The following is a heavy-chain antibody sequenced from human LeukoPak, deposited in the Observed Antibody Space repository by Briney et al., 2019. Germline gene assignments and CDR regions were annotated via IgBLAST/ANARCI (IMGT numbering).Heavy chain of an antibody. Sequence: GGSLRLSCAASGFTFSSYWMTWVRQAPGKGLEWVANIHRDGSEKYYVDSVKGRFTISRENAKNSLYLQMNNLRVEDTAVYYCVRQKKSHGNFDYWGQGTLVTVSS. J-gene: IGHJ4*02. CDR2: IHRDGSEK. CDR1: GFTFSSYW. D-gene: IGHD1-26*01. V-gene: IGHV3-7*03. CDR3: VRQKKSHGNFDY.